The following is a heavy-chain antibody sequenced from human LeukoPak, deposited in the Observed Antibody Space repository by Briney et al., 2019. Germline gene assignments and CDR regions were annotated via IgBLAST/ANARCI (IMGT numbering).Heavy chain of an antibody. J-gene: IGHJ4*02. CDR2: ISAYNGNT. CDR1: GYTFTSYG. V-gene: IGHV1-18*01. D-gene: IGHD3-10*01. CDR3: ARDLLWFGELFHFDY. Sequence: ASVKVSCKASGYTFTSYGISWVRQAPGQGLEWMGWISAYNGNTNYAQKLQGIVTMTTDTSTSTAYMELRSLRSDDTAVYYCARDLLWFGELFHFDYWGQGTLATVSS.